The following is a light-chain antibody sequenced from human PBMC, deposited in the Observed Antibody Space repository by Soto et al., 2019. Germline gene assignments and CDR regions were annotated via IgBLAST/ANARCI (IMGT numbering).Light chain of an antibody. V-gene: IGLV2-14*01. CDR1: SSDVGGYDY. J-gene: IGLJ2*01. Sequence: QSVLTQPASVSGSPGQSITISCTGTSSDVGGYDYVSWYQQHPGKAPKLMIYEVSNRRPGVSDRFSGSKSGNTASLTISGLQAGDEADYYCSSYTCITTLGFGGGTKVTVL. CDR2: EVS. CDR3: SSYTCITTLG.